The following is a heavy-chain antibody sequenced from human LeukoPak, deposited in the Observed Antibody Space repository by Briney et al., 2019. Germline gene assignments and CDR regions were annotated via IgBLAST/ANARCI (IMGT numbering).Heavy chain of an antibody. CDR1: GFTFSRYA. Sequence: AGGSLRLSCAASGFTFSRYAMHWVRQAPGKGLEWVAVISYDGSNKYYADSVKGRFTISRDNAKNSLYLQMNSLRPEDTAVYYCARENSGSYYQFDCWGQGTLVTVSS. CDR3: ARENSGSYYQFDC. D-gene: IGHD1-26*01. CDR2: ISYDGSNK. V-gene: IGHV3-30*04. J-gene: IGHJ4*02.